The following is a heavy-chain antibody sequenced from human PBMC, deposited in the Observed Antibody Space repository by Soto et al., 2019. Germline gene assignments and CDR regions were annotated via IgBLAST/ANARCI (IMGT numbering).Heavy chain of an antibody. J-gene: IGHJ4*02. Sequence: GGSLRLSCAASGFAFSSYWMHWVRQVPGKGLVWVSRINRDGSETTYADSVKGRFTISRDNANNTLSLQMNSLSTDDTAVYYCASEYSSGWNPLGYWGQETQVTVSS. CDR3: ASEYSSGWNPLGY. D-gene: IGHD6-19*01. CDR1: GFAFSSYW. CDR2: INRDGSET. V-gene: IGHV3-74*01.